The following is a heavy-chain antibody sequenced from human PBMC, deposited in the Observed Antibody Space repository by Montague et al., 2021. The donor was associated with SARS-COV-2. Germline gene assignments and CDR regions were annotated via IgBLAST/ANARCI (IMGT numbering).Heavy chain of an antibody. CDR1: GFTFSSYA. J-gene: IGHJ4*02. V-gene: IGHV3-30*04. CDR2: LSDDGSKK. CDR3: ARDRSWLILGELDY. Sequence: SRRLSCAASGFTFSSYALPWVRHAPGKGLEWVAVLSDDGSKKYYVDSVKGRFTISRDNSKNTLYLQMNSLRTEDTAVYYCARDRSWLILGELDYWGQGTLVTVSS. D-gene: IGHD6-19*01.